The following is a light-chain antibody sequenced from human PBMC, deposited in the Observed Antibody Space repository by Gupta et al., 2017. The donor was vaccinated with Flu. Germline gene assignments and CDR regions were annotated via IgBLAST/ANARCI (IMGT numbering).Light chain of an antibody. J-gene: IGKJ5*01. CDR3: QQYNNDPIT. Sequence: DIQMTQSPSSLSASVGDRVTITCRPSQAIGNFLAWFQQSPGKAPKSLIYAATNLQTGVPSKFSGSGSGTDFTLTITSLQPDDSATYYCQQYNNDPITFGRGTXLE. CDR1: QAIGNF. V-gene: IGKV1-16*02. CDR2: AAT.